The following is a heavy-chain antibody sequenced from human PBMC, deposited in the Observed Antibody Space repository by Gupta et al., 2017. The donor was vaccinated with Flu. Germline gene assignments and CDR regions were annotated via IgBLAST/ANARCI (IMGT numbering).Heavy chain of an antibody. CDR3: ARGGIVGATSTDY. CDR1: GGTFSSYD. Sequence: QVQLVQSGAGVKTPGCSVKVCCKASGGTFSSYDISWVRPAPGQGREWMGGLSPIFGTANYAQKFQGRVTITADESTSTAYMELSSLRSEDTAVYYCARGGIVGATSTDYWGQGTLVTVSS. J-gene: IGHJ4*02. D-gene: IGHD1-26*01. V-gene: IGHV1-69*01. CDR2: LSPIFGTA.